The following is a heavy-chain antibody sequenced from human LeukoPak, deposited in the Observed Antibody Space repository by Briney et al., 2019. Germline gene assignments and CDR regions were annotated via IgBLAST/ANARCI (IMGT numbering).Heavy chain of an antibody. CDR2: ISGSGGST. J-gene: IGHJ3*02. CDR3: AKEALGPAVLRFLEWDDAFDI. V-gene: IGHV3-23*01. Sequence: GGSLRLSCAASGFTFSSYAMSWVRRAPGKGLEWVSAISGSGGSTYYADSVKGRFTISRDNSKNTLYLQMNSLRAEDTAVYYCAKEALGPAVLRFLEWDDAFDIWGQGTMVTVSS. D-gene: IGHD3-3*01. CDR1: GFTFSSYA.